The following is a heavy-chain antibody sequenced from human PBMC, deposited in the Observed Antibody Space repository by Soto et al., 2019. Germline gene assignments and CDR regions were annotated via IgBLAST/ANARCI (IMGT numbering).Heavy chain of an antibody. CDR3: TRDPLRAVAAYDAFDI. D-gene: IGHD6-19*01. J-gene: IGHJ3*02. Sequence: QVQLVESGGGVVQRGGSLRLSCAASGFTFSSYGMHWVRQAPGKGLEWVAVIWYDGSNKYYADSVKGRYTISRDDSKNTVYLHMNSLGAEDTAVYYCTRDPLRAVAAYDAFDIWGQGTSVTVSS. CDR1: GFTFSSYG. V-gene: IGHV3-33*01. CDR2: IWYDGSNK.